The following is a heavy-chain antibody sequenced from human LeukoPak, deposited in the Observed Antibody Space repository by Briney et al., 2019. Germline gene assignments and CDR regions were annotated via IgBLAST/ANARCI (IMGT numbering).Heavy chain of an antibody. D-gene: IGHD3-22*01. CDR3: ARDQSYYDSSGYY. V-gene: IGHV1-24*01. CDR2: FDPEDGET. J-gene: IGHJ4*02. CDR1: GYTLTELS. Sequence: ASVKVSCKVSGYTLTELSMHWVRQAPGKGLEWMGGFDPEDGETIYAQKLQGRVTMTTDTSTSTAYMELRSLRSDDTAVYYCARDQSYYDSSGYYWGQGTLVTVSS.